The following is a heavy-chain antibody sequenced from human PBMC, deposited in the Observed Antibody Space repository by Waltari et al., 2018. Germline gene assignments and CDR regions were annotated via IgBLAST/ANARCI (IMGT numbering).Heavy chain of an antibody. D-gene: IGHD1-26*01. J-gene: IGHJ3*02. Sequence: QVQLVQSGAEVKKPGASVKVSCKVSGYTLTDLSMHWVRQAPGKGLEWVGGFDPEDGETSYAQKFQGRVTMTEDTSTDTAYMELSSLRSEDTAVYYCATNSGSYYEDAFDIWGQGTMVTVSS. CDR3: ATNSGSYYEDAFDI. CDR2: FDPEDGET. CDR1: GYTLTDLS. V-gene: IGHV1-24*01.